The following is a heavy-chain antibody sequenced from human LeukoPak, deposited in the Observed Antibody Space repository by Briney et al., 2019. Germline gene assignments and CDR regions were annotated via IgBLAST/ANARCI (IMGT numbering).Heavy chain of an antibody. Sequence: AGGSLRLSCAASGFTFNMYDMHWVRQATGKGLEWVSAIGTAGDTYYPDSVKGRFTISRENAKNSLYLQMNSLKAGDTAVYYCARGRVCSGTSCFNARLFDSWGQGTLVTVSS. CDR3: ARGRVCSGTSCFNARLFDS. CDR1: GFTFNMYD. V-gene: IGHV3-13*01. D-gene: IGHD2-2*01. CDR2: IGTAGDT. J-gene: IGHJ4*02.